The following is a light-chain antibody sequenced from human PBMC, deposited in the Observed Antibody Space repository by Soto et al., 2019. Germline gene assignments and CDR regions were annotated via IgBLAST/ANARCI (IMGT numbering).Light chain of an antibody. Sequence: QSALTQPASVSGSPGQSITISCTGTSSDVGGYNFVSWYQQHPGKAPKLMMSEVSNRPSGNYNRFSGSKSGNTASLTISGLQADNDADYYRSSYTSSTSYVFGTGTKLTVL. CDR3: SSYTSSTSYV. V-gene: IGLV2-14*01. CDR1: SSDVGGYNF. CDR2: EVS. J-gene: IGLJ1*01.